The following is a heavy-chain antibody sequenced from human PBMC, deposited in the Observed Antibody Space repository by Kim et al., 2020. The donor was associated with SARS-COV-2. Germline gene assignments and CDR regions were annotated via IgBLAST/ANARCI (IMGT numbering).Heavy chain of an antibody. J-gene: IGHJ4*02. CDR3: VAGTGGY. D-gene: IGHD6-19*01. CDR2: IGTFGDT. V-gene: IGHV3-13*01. CDR1: GFTFGSYD. Sequence: GGSLRLSCAASGFTFGSYDMHWVRQAAGKGLEWVSAIGTFGDTYYPGSVKGRFTISIENAKNSLYLQMSSLSAWDTAVYYCVAGTGGYWGQGTLVTVSS.